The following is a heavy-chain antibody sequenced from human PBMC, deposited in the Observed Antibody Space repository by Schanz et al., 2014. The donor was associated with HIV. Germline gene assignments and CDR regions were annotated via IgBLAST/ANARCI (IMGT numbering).Heavy chain of an antibody. J-gene: IGHJ5*01. Sequence: QVLLQESGPRLMKPSETVSLTCTVSSGSIRPYHWHWIRQSAGKRLEWIGRVSGSGSTDHNPSLKSRVTMGVNTSNTPFTLKLRPLTAADTAVYYCAKSGQLVTKHYWFDSWGQGTLVIVSS. V-gene: IGHV4-4*07. CDR2: VSGSGST. CDR3: AKSGQLVTKHYWFDS. CDR1: SGSIRPYH. D-gene: IGHD6-6*01.